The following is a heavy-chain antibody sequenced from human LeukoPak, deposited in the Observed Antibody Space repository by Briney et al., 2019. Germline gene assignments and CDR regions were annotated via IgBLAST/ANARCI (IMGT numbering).Heavy chain of an antibody. Sequence: GESLKISCKGSGYRFSNYWIGWVRQMPGKGLEWMGIIYPGDSDTRYSPSFQGQVTISADKSISTAYLQWSSLKASDTAMYYCARLPCSSTSCYELNWFDPWGQGTLVTVSS. CDR2: IYPGDSDT. V-gene: IGHV5-51*01. CDR3: ARLPCSSTSCYELNWFDP. D-gene: IGHD2-2*01. CDR1: GYRFSNYW. J-gene: IGHJ5*02.